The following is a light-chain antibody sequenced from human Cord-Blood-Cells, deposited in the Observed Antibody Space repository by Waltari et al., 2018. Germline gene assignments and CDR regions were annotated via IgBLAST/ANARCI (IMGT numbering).Light chain of an antibody. V-gene: IGLV2-14*01. CDR1: SSAVGGYNY. J-gene: IGLJ1*01. CDR3: SSYTSSSSNYV. CDR2: DVS. Sequence: QSALTQPASVSGSPGQSLTISCTGTSSAVGGYNYVSWYQQHPGTAPKLMIYDVSNRPSGVSNRFSGSKSGNTASLTISGLQAEDEADYYCSSYTSSSSNYVFGTGTKVTVL.